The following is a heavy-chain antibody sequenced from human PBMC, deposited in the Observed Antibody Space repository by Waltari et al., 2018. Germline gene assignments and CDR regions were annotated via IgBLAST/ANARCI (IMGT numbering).Heavy chain of an antibody. J-gene: IGHJ4*02. CDR2: MNPNLGNT. CDR1: GYPFTTYD. D-gene: IGHD3-22*01. Sequence: QVQLVQSGAEVEKPQASVKVSCKASGYPFTTYDVYCVRQATGHWLEWMGWMNPNLGNTGYAQKFQGRVTMTRNTSTSTAYMELSSLRSEDTAVYYCARTIKYYYESSGYYRYDFDYWGQGTLVTVSS. V-gene: IGHV1-8*01. CDR3: ARTIKYYYESSGYYRYDFDY.